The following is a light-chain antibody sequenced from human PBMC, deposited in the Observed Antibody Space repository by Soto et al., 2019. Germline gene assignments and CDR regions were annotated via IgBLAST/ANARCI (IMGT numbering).Light chain of an antibody. CDR1: SSNIGAGYD. J-gene: IGLJ2*01. V-gene: IGLV1-40*01. Sequence: QSVLTQPPSVSGAPGQRVTMSCTGSSSNIGAGYDVHWYQQLPGTAPKLLIYVNNNRPSGVPDRFSGSKSGTSASLAITGLQAEDEADYYCQSYDSSLSGVVFGGGTKVTVL. CDR3: QSYDSSLSGVV. CDR2: VNN.